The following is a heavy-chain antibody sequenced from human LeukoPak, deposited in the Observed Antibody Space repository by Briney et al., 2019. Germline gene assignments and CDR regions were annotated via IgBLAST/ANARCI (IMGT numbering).Heavy chain of an antibody. CDR2: MNPNSGKT. D-gene: IGHD6-6*01. CDR3: ARPYSSSSGPFDP. Sequence: ASVKVSCKASGHTFTSYDINWVRQATGQGLEWMGWMNPNSGKTGYAQKFQGRVTMTRNTSISTAYMELSSLRSEDTAVYYCARPYSSSSGPFDPWGQGTLVTVPS. V-gene: IGHV1-8*01. CDR1: GHTFTSYD. J-gene: IGHJ5*02.